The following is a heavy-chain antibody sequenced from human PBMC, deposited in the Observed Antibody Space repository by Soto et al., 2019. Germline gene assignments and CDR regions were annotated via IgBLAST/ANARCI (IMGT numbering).Heavy chain of an antibody. CDR2: ISSNGGST. D-gene: IGHD3-22*01. Sequence: GGSLRLSCSASGFTFSSYAMHWVRQAPGKGLEYVSAISSNGGSTYYADSVKGRFTISRDNSKNTLYLQMSSLRAEDTAVYYCAKGGYYYDSSGYHTALDPWGQGTLVTVSS. CDR3: AKGGYYYDSSGYHTALDP. J-gene: IGHJ5*02. CDR1: GFTFSSYA. V-gene: IGHV3-64D*06.